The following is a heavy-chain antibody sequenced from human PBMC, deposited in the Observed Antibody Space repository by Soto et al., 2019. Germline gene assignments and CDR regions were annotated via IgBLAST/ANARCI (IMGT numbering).Heavy chain of an antibody. D-gene: IGHD3-22*01. CDR1: GFIFSDYI. CDR3: ARDSSGRQYYGMDV. J-gene: IGHJ6*02. V-gene: IGHV3-48*02. CDR2: ITTTSITM. Sequence: PGGSLRLSCTPSGFIFSDYIMNWVRQAPGKGLEWISYITTTSITMYYADSVKGRFTISRDNAKNSLYLQMNSLRDEDTAVYYCARDSSGRQYYGMDVWGPGTTVTV.